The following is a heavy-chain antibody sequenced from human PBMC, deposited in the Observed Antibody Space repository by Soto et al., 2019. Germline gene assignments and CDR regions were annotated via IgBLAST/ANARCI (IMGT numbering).Heavy chain of an antibody. CDR1: GYTFTSYA. J-gene: IGHJ6*02. Sequence: EASVKVSCKASGYTFTSYAMHWVRQAPGQRLEWMGWINAGNGNTKYSQKFQGQVTISADKSISTAYLQWSSLKASDTAMYYCASNLDYYYGMDVWGQGTTVTVSS. CDR2: INAGNGNT. V-gene: IGHV1-3*01. CDR3: ASNLDYYYGMDV. D-gene: IGHD1-20*01.